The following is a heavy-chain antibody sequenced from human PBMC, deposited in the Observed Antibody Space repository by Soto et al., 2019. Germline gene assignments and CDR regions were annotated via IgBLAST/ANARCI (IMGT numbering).Heavy chain of an antibody. Sequence: QVQLVQSGAEVKKPGSSVKVSCKTSGGTFSNYTITLVRQAPGQGLEWMGRIIPVLDLVYYAQTFQDRVTITADKSTSSAYMELRSLRSEDTAVYFCARERSEILTGHHPNAFDVWGQGTMVPVS. V-gene: IGHV1-69*08. CDR3: ARERSEILTGHHPNAFDV. CDR2: IIPVLDLV. J-gene: IGHJ3*01. D-gene: IGHD3-9*01. CDR1: GGTFSNYT.